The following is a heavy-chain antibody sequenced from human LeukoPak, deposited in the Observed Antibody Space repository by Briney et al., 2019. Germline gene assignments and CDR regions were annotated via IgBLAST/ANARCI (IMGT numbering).Heavy chain of an antibody. D-gene: IGHD2-15*01. CDR1: GFTFRSYG. Sequence: GGSLRLSCAASGFTFRSYGMHWVRQAPGKGLEWVAVISYDGSNKYYADSVKGRFTISRDNSKNTLYLQMNSLRAEDTAVYYCAKLATTRFLNGYWGQGTLVTVSS. CDR3: AKLATTRFLNGY. J-gene: IGHJ4*02. CDR2: ISYDGSNK. V-gene: IGHV3-30*18.